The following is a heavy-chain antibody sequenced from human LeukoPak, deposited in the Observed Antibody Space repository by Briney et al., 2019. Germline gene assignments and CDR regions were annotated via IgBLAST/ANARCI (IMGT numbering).Heavy chain of an antibody. CDR2: IYYSGST. CDR3: ARGDRYCSGGSCYSGAFDI. CDR1: GGSISSYY. J-gene: IGHJ3*02. V-gene: IGHV4-59*01. Sequence: PSETLSLTCTVSGGSISSYYWSWIQQPPGKGLEWIGYIYYSGSTNYNPSLKSRVTISVDTSKNQFSLKLSSVTAADTAVYYCARGDRYCSGGSCYSGAFDIWGQGTMVTVSS. D-gene: IGHD2-15*01.